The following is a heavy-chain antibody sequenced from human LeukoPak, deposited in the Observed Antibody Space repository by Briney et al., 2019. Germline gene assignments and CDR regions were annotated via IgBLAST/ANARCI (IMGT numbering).Heavy chain of an antibody. CDR1: GYTFTSYY. CDR3: AREGEGGVVVVGFDY. V-gene: IGHV1-46*01. CDR2: INPSGGST. D-gene: IGHD2-2*01. Sequence: VASVKVSCKASGYTFTSYYMHWVRQAPGQGLEWMGIINPSGGSTSYAQKFQGRVTMTRDTSTSTVYIELSSLRSEDTAVYYCAREGEGGVVVVGFDYWGQETLVTVSS. J-gene: IGHJ4*02.